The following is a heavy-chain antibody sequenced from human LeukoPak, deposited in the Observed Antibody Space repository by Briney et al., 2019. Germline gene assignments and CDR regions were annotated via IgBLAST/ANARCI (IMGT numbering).Heavy chain of an antibody. J-gene: IGHJ4*02. D-gene: IGHD3-3*01. CDR3: ARLEWATKQFDD. CDR1: GFSLSGYW. CDR2: ISITSSTR. Sequence: GGSLRLSCAASGFSLSGYWMHWVRQAPGKGLEWVSYISITSSTRYYADSVKGRFTISRDNAKNSLYLQMNSLRDEDTAVYYCARLEWATKQFDDWGQGTLVTVSS. V-gene: IGHV3-48*02.